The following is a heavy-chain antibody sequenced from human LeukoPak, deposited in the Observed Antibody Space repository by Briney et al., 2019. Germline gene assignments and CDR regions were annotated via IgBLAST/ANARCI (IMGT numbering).Heavy chain of an antibody. D-gene: IGHD3-10*02. CDR1: GGSISSYY. Sequence: ETSETLSLTCTVSGGSISSYYWSWIRQPPGKGLEWIGYIYYSGSTNYNPSLKSRVTISVDTSKNQFSLKLSSVTAADTAVYYCARDRVFGESYYYYMDVWGKGTTVTVSS. V-gene: IGHV4-59*01. J-gene: IGHJ6*03. CDR2: IYYSGST. CDR3: ARDRVFGESYYYYMDV.